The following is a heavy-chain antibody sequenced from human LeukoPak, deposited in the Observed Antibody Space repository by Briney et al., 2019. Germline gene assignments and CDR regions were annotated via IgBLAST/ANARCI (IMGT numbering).Heavy chain of an antibody. CDR2: IIPIFGTA. V-gene: IGHV1-69*05. CDR1: GGTFSSYA. Sequence: SVKVSCKAPGGTFSSYAISWVRQAPGQGLEWMGRIIPIFGTANYAQKFQGRVTITTDESTSTAYMELSSLRSEDTAVYYCARPFFAGITRDNWFDPWGQGTLVTVSS. D-gene: IGHD1-14*01. J-gene: IGHJ5*02. CDR3: ARPFFAGITRDNWFDP.